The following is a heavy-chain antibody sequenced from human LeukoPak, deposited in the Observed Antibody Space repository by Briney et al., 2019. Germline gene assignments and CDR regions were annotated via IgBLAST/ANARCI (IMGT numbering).Heavy chain of an antibody. CDR1: GFTFSSYS. V-gene: IGHV3-21*01. CDR3: ATAYDFLYYFDY. CDR2: ISSSSSYI. J-gene: IGHJ4*02. D-gene: IGHD3-3*01. Sequence: PGGSLRLSCAASGFTFSSYSMNWVRQAPGKGLEWVSSISSSSSYIYYADSVKGRFTISRDNAKNSLYLQMNSPRAEDTAVYYCATAYDFLYYFDYWGQGTLVTVSS.